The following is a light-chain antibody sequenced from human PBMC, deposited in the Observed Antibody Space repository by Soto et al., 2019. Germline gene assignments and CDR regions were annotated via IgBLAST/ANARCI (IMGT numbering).Light chain of an antibody. V-gene: IGKV1-27*01. Sequence: DIQMTQSPSSLSASVGDRVTITCRASQGISNYLAWDQQKPGKVPKLLSYAASTLQSGVPSRFSGSGSRTEFALNIGSLQPEDDATYYCQEYNSAPRTFGQGTKVEIK. CDR1: QGISNY. J-gene: IGKJ1*01. CDR3: QEYNSAPRT. CDR2: AAS.